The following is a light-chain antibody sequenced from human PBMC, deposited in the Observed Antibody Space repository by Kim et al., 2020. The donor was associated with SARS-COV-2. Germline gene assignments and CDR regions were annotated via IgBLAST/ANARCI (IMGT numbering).Light chain of an antibody. CDR3: QQSYNFPRT. CDR2: RTS. V-gene: IGKV1-39*01. Sequence: ASVGDRVTSTCRASQSVSGWLNWYQQKPGKAPHLLIYRTSTLQTGVPPRFSGIASGTDFTLTINTLQPEDFATYYCQQSYNFPRTFGQGTKVDIK. CDR1: QSVSGW. J-gene: IGKJ1*01.